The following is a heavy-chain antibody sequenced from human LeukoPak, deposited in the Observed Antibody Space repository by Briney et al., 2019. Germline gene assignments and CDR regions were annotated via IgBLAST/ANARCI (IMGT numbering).Heavy chain of an antibody. D-gene: IGHD3-16*01. V-gene: IGHV4-30-2*03. Sequence: PSQTLSLTCAVSGGSISSGGYSWSWIRQPPGKGLEWIGYIYHSGSTYYNPSLKSRVTISVDTSKNQFSLKLSSVTAADTAVYYCARRGKTGFDAFDIWGQGTMVTVSS. CDR3: ARRGKTGFDAFDI. CDR2: IYHSGST. CDR1: GGSISSGGYS. J-gene: IGHJ3*02.